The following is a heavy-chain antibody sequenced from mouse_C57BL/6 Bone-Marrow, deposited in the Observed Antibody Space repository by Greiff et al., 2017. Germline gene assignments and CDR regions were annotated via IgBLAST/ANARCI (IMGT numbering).Heavy chain of an antibody. V-gene: IGHV14-4*01. J-gene: IGHJ2*01. Sequence: VQLKESGAELVRPGASVTLSCTASGFNIKDDYMHWVKQRPEQGLEWIGWIDPENGDTEYASKFQGKATRTADTSSNTAYLQLSSLTSEDTAVYYCTTVGHYWGQGTTLTVSS. CDR2: IDPENGDT. CDR3: TTVGHY. D-gene: IGHD2-14*01. CDR1: GFNIKDDY.